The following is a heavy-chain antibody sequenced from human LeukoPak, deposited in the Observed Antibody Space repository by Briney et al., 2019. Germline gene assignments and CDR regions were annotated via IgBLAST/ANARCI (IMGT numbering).Heavy chain of an antibody. CDR1: GFTFSSYG. Sequence: GGSLRLSCAASGFTFSSYGMHWVRQAPGKGLEWVAFIRYDGSNKYYADSGKGRFTISKYNSKNPLYLQMNSLRAEDTAVYYCAKSGSIFGVELYYYYYMDAWGKGTTVTVSS. CDR2: IRYDGSNK. D-gene: IGHD3-3*01. V-gene: IGHV3-30*02. CDR3: AKSGSIFGVELYYYYYMDA. J-gene: IGHJ6*03.